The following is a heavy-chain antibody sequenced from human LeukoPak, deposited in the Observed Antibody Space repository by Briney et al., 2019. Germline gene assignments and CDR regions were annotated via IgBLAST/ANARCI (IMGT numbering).Heavy chain of an antibody. D-gene: IGHD1-26*01. J-gene: IGHJ4*02. Sequence: GGSLRLSCAASGFTFSNYAMSWVRQAPGKGLEWVSAISGSGISTYYADSVKGRFTISRDNSKNTLYLQMNSLRAEDTAVYYCAKDLSGNYGDMGFDYWGQGTLVTVSS. CDR1: GFTFSNYA. V-gene: IGHV3-23*01. CDR2: ISGSGIST. CDR3: AKDLSGNYGDMGFDY.